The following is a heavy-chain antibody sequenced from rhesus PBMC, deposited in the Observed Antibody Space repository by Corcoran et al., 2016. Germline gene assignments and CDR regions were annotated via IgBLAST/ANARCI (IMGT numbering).Heavy chain of an antibody. CDR1: GGSISDSYR. V-gene: IGHV4S10*01. Sequence: QVQLQESGPGVVKPSETLSLTCAVSGGSISDSYRWSWIRQPPGTGREWIGYIYGSSTSTNYNPSLKSRVTISKDTSKNQFSLKLSSVTAADTAVYYCARESLYCSGTYCPFDYWGQGVLVTVSS. CDR2: IYGSSTST. J-gene: IGHJ4*01. D-gene: IGHD2-15*01. CDR3: ARESLYCSGTYCPFDY.